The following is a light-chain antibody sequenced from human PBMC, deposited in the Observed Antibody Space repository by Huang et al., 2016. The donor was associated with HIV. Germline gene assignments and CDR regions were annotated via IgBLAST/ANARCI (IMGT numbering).Light chain of an antibody. V-gene: IGKV1-39*01. Sequence: DIQMTQSPSSLSASVGDRVTITCRASQSISSYLNWYQQKPGKAPKLLIYAASSLQSGVPLRVSGSGSGTDFTLTISSLQPEDFATYYCQESYSTPPLTFGGGTKVEIK. CDR2: AAS. CDR1: QSISSY. J-gene: IGKJ4*01. CDR3: QESYSTPPLT.